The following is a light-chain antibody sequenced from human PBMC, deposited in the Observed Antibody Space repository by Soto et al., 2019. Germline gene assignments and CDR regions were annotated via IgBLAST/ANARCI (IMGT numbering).Light chain of an antibody. Sequence: EIVMTQSPATLSVSPGERATLSCRASQTVSSNLAWYQQKPGQAPRLLIYGASSRATGIPDRFSGSGSGTDFTLTISRLKPEDFAVYYCQQYNTSPSTFGQGTKVEI. V-gene: IGKV3D-15*01. J-gene: IGKJ1*01. CDR3: QQYNTSPST. CDR2: GAS. CDR1: QTVSSN.